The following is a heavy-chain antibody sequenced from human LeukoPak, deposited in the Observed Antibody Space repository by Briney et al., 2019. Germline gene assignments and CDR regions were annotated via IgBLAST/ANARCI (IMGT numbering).Heavy chain of an antibody. Sequence: GGSLRLSCAASGFTFSYYSMNWVRQAPGKGLEWVSSISSSSSYIYYADSVKGRFTISRDNAKNSLYLQMNSLRAEDTAVYYCARDSGSWAGVFDYWGQGTLVTVSS. CDR2: ISSSSSYI. J-gene: IGHJ4*02. CDR1: GFTFSYYS. CDR3: ARDSGSWAGVFDY. D-gene: IGHD6-13*01. V-gene: IGHV3-21*01.